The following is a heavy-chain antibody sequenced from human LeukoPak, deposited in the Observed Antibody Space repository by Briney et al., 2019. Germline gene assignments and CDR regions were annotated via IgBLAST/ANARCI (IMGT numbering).Heavy chain of an antibody. CDR2: ISYDGSNK. CDR3: AKDLRYYDSSGYLDY. V-gene: IGHV3-30*18. Sequence: VGSLRLSCAASGFTFSSYGMHWVRQAPGKGLEWLAVISYDGSNKYYADSVKGRFTISRDNSKNTLYLQMNSLRAEDTAVYYCAKDLRYYDSSGYLDYWGQGTLVTVSS. D-gene: IGHD3-22*01. CDR1: GFTFSSYG. J-gene: IGHJ4*02.